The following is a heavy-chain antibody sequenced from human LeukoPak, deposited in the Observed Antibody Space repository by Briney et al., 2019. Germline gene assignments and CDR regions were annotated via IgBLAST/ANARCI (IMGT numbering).Heavy chain of an antibody. J-gene: IGHJ6*02. Sequence: SETLSLTCTVSGGSISSYYWSWIRQPPGKGLEWIGYIYYSGSTNYNPSLKSRVTISVDTSKNQFSLKLSSVTAADTAVYYCARRPGGFYDILTGYPSNYYYYGMDVWGQGTTVTVSS. V-gene: IGHV4-59*01. CDR2: IYYSGST. CDR1: GGSISSYY. D-gene: IGHD3-9*01. CDR3: ARRPGGFYDILTGYPSNYYYYGMDV.